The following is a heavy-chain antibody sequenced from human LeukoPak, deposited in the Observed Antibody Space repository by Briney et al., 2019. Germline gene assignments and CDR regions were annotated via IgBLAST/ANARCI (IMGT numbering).Heavy chain of an antibody. CDR2: ISGGGDST. V-gene: IGHV3-23*01. Sequence: GGSLRLSCAASGLTFSSYAMSWVRQARGKGLEWVSAISGGGDSTYYADSVKGRVTISRDNSKNTLYLQMNSLRVEDTAVYYCSGHYYYSSGPSPFDIWGQGTMVTVSS. D-gene: IGHD3-22*01. CDR1: GLTFSSYA. J-gene: IGHJ3*02. CDR3: SGHYYYSSGPSPFDI.